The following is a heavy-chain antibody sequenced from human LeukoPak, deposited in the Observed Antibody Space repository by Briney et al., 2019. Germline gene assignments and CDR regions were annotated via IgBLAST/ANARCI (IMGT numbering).Heavy chain of an antibody. Sequence: GGSLRLSCAASGLTFSSYGMHWVRQAPGKGLEWVAFIRYDGNNKYYADSVKGRFTISRDNSKNTLYLQMNSLRAEDTAVYYCAKKWELPSPHFDYWGQGTLVTVSS. J-gene: IGHJ4*02. V-gene: IGHV3-30*02. CDR2: IRYDGNNK. CDR3: AKKWELPSPHFDY. CDR1: GLTFSSYG. D-gene: IGHD1-26*01.